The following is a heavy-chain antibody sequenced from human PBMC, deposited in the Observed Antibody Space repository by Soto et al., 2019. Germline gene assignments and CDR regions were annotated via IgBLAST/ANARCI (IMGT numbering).Heavy chain of an antibody. CDR1: GYTFTSYD. Sequence: QVQLVQSGAEVKKPGASVKVSCKASGYTFTSYDIIWVRQATGQGLEWMGWMNPSTGNTDNAQKFQGRLTMTRNTSISPAYMELSSLRFEDTALYYCARGRIVVAGGFDPWGQGTLVTVSS. CDR3: ARGRIVVAGGFDP. CDR2: MNPSTGNT. D-gene: IGHD6-19*01. V-gene: IGHV1-8*01. J-gene: IGHJ5*02.